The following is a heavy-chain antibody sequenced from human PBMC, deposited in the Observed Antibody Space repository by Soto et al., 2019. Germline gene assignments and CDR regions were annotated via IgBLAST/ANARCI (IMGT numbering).Heavy chain of an antibody. J-gene: IGHJ5*02. Sequence: PSETLSLIWTVHGASIRSVGYYWSWIRQHPGKGLEWIGYIYYSGSTYYNPSLKSRVTISVDTSKNQFSLKLSSVTAADTAVYYCSSSIDPWGQGTLVTV. CDR3: SSSIDP. CDR2: IYYSGST. V-gene: IGHV4-31*02. CDR1: GASIRSVGYY.